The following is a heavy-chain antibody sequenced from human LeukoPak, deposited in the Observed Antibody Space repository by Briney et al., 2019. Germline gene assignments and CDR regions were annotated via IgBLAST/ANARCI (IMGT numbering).Heavy chain of an antibody. Sequence: SQTLSLTCAISGDSVSSNSAAWNWIRQSPSRGLEWLGRTYYRSKWYNDYAVSVKSRITINPDTSKNQFSLQLNSVTPEDTAVYYCARDPGLEYSSSANDAFDIWGQGTMVTVSS. CDR3: ARDPGLEYSSSANDAFDI. J-gene: IGHJ3*02. CDR2: TYYRSKWYN. CDR1: GDSVSSNSAA. D-gene: IGHD6-13*01. V-gene: IGHV6-1*01.